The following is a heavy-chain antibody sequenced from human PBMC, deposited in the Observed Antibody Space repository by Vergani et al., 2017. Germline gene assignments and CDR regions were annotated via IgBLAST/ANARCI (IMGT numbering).Heavy chain of an antibody. Sequence: QVQLQESGPGLVKPSETLSLTCTVSGGSISSYYWSWIRQPPGKGLEWIGYIYYSGSTNYNPSLESRVTISVDTSKNQFSLKLSPVTAADTAVYYCARGPGIAAAGVYYYGMDVWGQGTTVTVSS. D-gene: IGHD6-13*01. CDR3: ARGPGIAAAGVYYYGMDV. CDR2: IYYSGST. J-gene: IGHJ6*02. V-gene: IGHV4-59*01. CDR1: GGSISSYY.